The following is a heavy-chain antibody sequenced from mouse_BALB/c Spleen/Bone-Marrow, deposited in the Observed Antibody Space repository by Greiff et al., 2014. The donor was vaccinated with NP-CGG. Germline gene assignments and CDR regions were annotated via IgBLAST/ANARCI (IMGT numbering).Heavy chain of an antibody. CDR3: ARDSADYLAGFAY. J-gene: IGHJ3*01. CDR2: ILPGSDST. CDR1: GYTFSSYW. V-gene: IGHV1-9*01. D-gene: IGHD3-2*01. Sequence: VQVEESGAELMKPGASVKLSCKATGYTFSSYWIEWVKQRPGHGLEWIGEILPGSDSTNYNENFKGKATFTADTSSNTAYMQLNSLTSEDSAVYFCARDSADYLAGFAYWGQGTLVTVSA.